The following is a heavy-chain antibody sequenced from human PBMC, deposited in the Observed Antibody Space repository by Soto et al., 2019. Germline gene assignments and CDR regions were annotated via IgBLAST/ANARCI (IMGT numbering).Heavy chain of an antibody. D-gene: IGHD3-10*01. CDR2: VYYTGTP. CDR1: GGSINSGGYY. J-gene: IGHJ6*02. V-gene: IGHV4-31*03. CDR3: ARDYKMQDGPGYDYYALDV. Sequence: QVQLQESGPGLVKPSQTLSLTCTVSGGSINSGGYYWTWIRQYPGKALEWIGHVYYTGTPYYSPSLRSRVSLSLDTSKSQVSLKLNSVTAADTAVYYCARDYKMQDGPGYDYYALDVWGQGNTVTVSS.